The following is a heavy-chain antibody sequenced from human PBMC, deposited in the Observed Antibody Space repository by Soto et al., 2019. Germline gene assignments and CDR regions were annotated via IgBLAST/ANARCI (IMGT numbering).Heavy chain of an antibody. CDR1: GYIFTSYG. CDR2: SSVYSVNT. V-gene: IGHV1-18*01. Sequence: QVQLVQSGAELKKPGASAKVSCKASGYIFTSYGISWVRQAPGQGLEWMAWSSVYSVNTNYAQNFQGRVTMTTDTSTSTAHLCMRSLRSDDTPVYCCARFNGAWPNYYMDVWCKGTTFIVSS. D-gene: IGHD2-8*01. CDR3: ARFNGAWPNYYMDV. J-gene: IGHJ6*03.